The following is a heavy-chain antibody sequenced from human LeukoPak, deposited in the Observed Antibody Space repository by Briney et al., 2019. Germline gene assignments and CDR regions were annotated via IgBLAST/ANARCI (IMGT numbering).Heavy chain of an antibody. V-gene: IGHV3-21*01. D-gene: IGHD5-12*01. CDR1: GFTFSSYS. Sequence: GGSLRLSCAASGFTFSSYSMNWVRQAPGNGLKWVSSISSSSSYICYADSVKGRFTISRDNAKNSLYLQMNSLRAEDTAVYYCARVDSGYDPGDYWGQGTLVTVSS. J-gene: IGHJ4*02. CDR2: ISSSSSYI. CDR3: ARVDSGYDPGDY.